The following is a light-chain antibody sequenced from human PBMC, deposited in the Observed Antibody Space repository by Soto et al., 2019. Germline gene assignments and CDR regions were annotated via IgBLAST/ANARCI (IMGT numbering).Light chain of an antibody. J-gene: IGKJ1*01. CDR1: QTISSW. V-gene: IGKV1-5*03. CDR2: KAS. CDR3: QHYNSYSEA. Sequence: DIQMTQSPSTLSGSVGARVTITCRASQTISSWLAWYQQTKGKAPKLLIYKASTLKSGVPSRFSGSGSGTEFTLTISRLQPDDFSSYYCQHYNSYSEAFGQGTKVDI.